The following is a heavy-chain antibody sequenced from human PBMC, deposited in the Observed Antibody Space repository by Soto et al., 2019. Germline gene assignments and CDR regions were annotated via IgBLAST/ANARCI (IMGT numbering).Heavy chain of an antibody. CDR1: GYTFTSYA. J-gene: IGHJ3*02. CDR2: INAGNGNT. Sequence: ASVKVSCKASGYTFTSYAMHWVRQAPGQRLEWMGWINAGNGNTKYSQKFQGRVTITRDTSASTAYMELSSLRSEDTAVYYCASRDTYYYDSSDAFDIWGQGTMVTVSS. V-gene: IGHV1-3*01. D-gene: IGHD3-22*01. CDR3: ASRDTYYYDSSDAFDI.